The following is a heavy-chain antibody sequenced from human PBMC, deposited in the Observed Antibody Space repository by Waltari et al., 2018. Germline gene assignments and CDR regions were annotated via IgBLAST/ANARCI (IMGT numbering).Heavy chain of an antibody. Sequence: EVQLVESGGGLVQPGGSVRLSCAASGFTFNSYWLTWVRQPPGKGLEWVANIKQDGSEKFYVASAKGRFTISRDNAKDSLHLQMNTLTAEDTAVYYCARGVDDDSGYRPCDYWGQGTLVSVSS. V-gene: IGHV3-7*01. D-gene: IGHD5-12*01. J-gene: IGHJ4*02. CDR2: IKQDGSEK. CDR3: ARGVDDDSGYRPCDY. CDR1: GFTFNSYW.